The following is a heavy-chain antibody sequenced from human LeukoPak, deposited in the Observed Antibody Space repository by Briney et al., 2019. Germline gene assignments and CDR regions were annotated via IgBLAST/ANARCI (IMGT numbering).Heavy chain of an antibody. V-gene: IGHV4-39*01. J-gene: IGHJ4*02. CDR1: GGSLRGTSHS. CDR2: IYYSGSP. Sequence: PSETLSLTCSVSGGSLRGTSHSWAWIRQPPGKGLEWIGSIYYSGSPHYNPSLKSRVTISVDTSKNQFSLRLTSVTAADMAVYYCAGLKCGGDCSVTGDIDYWGQGTLVTVSS. CDR3: AGLKCGGDCSVTGDIDY. D-gene: IGHD2-21*02.